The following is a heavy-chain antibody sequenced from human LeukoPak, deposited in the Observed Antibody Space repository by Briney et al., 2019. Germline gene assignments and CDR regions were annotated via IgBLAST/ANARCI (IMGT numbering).Heavy chain of an antibody. Sequence: SETLSLTCYVSGVSISGSSYYWGWIRQPPGKGLEWIGSIYYSGSTYYNPSLKSRVTISVDTSKNLFSLKLTSVTAADTAVYYCTRLRYYGSGLLHAFDIWGQGTMVTVSS. D-gene: IGHD3-10*01. CDR1: GVSISGSSYY. V-gene: IGHV4-39*01. CDR3: TRLRYYGSGLLHAFDI. J-gene: IGHJ3*02. CDR2: IYYSGST.